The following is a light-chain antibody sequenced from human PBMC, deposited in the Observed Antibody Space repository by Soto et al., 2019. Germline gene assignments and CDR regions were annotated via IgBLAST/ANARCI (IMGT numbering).Light chain of an antibody. CDR3: HQYNSYPT. J-gene: IGKJ4*01. CDR2: KAS. Sequence: DIQLTQFPSTLSASVGDKVTITCRASESVNRWLAWYQQKPGKAPKLLIYKASTLENVVPSRFRGSGSGTEFTLTISSLQPDDFATYYCHQYNSYPTFGGGTKV. V-gene: IGKV1-5*03. CDR1: ESVNRW.